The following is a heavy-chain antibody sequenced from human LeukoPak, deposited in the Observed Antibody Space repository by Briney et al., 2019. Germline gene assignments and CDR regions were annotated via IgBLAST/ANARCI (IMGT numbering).Heavy chain of an antibody. D-gene: IGHD6-13*01. V-gene: IGHV1-8*01. CDR3: ARAKRQLVLSYYYYMDV. CDR1: GYTFTSYD. J-gene: IGHJ6*03. Sequence: ASVKGSCKASGYTFTSYDINWVRQATGQGLEWMGWMNPNSGNTGYAQKFQGRVTMTRNTSISTAYMELSSLRSEDTAVYYCARAKRQLVLSYYYYMDVWGKGTTVTVSS. CDR2: MNPNSGNT.